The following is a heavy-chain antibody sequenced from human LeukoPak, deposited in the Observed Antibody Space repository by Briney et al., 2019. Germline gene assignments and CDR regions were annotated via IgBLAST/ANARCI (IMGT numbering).Heavy chain of an antibody. V-gene: IGHV3-21*01. D-gene: IGHD2-15*01. CDR2: ISSSSSYI. J-gene: IGHJ4*02. CDR3: AREAPMVAIFDY. Sequence: AGGSLRLSCAASGFTFSSYSMNWVRQAPGKGLEWVSSISSSSSYIYYADSVKGRFTISRDNAKNSLYLQMNSLRAEDTAVYYCAREAPMVAIFDYWGQGTLVTVSS. CDR1: GFTFSSYS.